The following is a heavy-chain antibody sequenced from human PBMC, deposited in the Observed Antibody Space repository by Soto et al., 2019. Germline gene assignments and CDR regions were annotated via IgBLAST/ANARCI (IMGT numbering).Heavy chain of an antibody. CDR1: GFTFSSYG. CDR3: AILRLEGPFDY. Sequence: GGSLRLSCAASGFTFSSYGMHWVRQAPGKGLEWVAVISYDGSNKYYADSVKGRFTISRDNSKNTLYLQMNSLRAEDTAVYYCAILRLEGPFDYWGQGTLVTVS. D-gene: IGHD6-25*01. V-gene: IGHV3-30*03. J-gene: IGHJ4*02. CDR2: ISYDGSNK.